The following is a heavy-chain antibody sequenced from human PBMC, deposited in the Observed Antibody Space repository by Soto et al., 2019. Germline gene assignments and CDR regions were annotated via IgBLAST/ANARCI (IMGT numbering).Heavy chain of an antibody. J-gene: IGHJ4*02. V-gene: IGHV3-30*18. D-gene: IGHD4-17*01. Sequence: QVLLVESGGGVVQPGRSLRISCAVSGFTFSSFGMHWVRQAPGKGLEWVAVISDDGSSKHYADSLKGRFTISRDNSHNTLYLQLDSLGPEDTAVYYCAKDRWGDFVDLNLPGYWGQGTLVTVSS. CDR2: ISDDGSSK. CDR3: AKDRWGDFVDLNLPGY. CDR1: GFTFSSFG.